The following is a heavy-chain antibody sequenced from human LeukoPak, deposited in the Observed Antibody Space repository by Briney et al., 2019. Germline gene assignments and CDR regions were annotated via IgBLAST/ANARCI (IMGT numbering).Heavy chain of an antibody. CDR3: AIGYDYVWGSYLFDY. CDR1: GGSISSYY. CDR2: IYTSGST. D-gene: IGHD3-16*02. V-gene: IGHV4-4*07. Sequence: RSSETLSLTCTVSGGSISSYYWSWIRQPAGKGLEWIGRIYTSGSTNYNPSLKSRVTMSVDTSKNQFSLKLSSVTAADTAVYYCAIGYDYVWGSYLFDYWGQGTLVTVSS. J-gene: IGHJ4*02.